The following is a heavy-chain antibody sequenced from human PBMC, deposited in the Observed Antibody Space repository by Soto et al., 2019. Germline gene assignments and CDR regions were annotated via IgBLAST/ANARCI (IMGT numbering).Heavy chain of an antibody. D-gene: IGHD2-8*01. Sequence: QVQLQESGPGLVKPSQTLSLTCTVSGGSISTGGYYWTRIRQQPGKGLEWIGYIYYSGSNYSNPSLKSRVTISVDTSKHQFSLKLSSVTAADTAVYYCARGLSVSLFDNWGQGTLVTVSS. CDR3: ARGLSVSLFDN. CDR1: GGSISTGGYY. CDR2: IYYSGSN. J-gene: IGHJ4*02. V-gene: IGHV4-31*03.